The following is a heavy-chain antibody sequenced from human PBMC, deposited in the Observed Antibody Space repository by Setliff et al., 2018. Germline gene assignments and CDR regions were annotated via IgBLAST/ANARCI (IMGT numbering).Heavy chain of an antibody. J-gene: IGHJ4*02. CDR1: GYTFTSYA. CDR3: ARVSEAAAAGFDY. V-gene: IGHV1-18*01. Sequence: ASVKVSCKASGYTFTSYAFNWVRQAPGQGLEWMGWISAYNGNTNYAQKFQGRVTMTTDTSTSTAYMELRSLRSDDTAVYYCARVSEAAAAGFDYWGQGTLVTVSS. D-gene: IGHD6-13*01. CDR2: ISAYNGNT.